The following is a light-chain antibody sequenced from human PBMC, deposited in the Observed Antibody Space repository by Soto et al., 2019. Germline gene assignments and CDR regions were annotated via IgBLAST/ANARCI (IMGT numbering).Light chain of an antibody. CDR3: QQYGRSPYT. J-gene: IGKJ2*01. CDR1: ERVRSRY. V-gene: IGKV3-20*01. CDR2: GAS. Sequence: DIELTQSPGTLSLSPGDRATLACRASERVRSRYLSWHQQKPGHAPRLLIYGASCRATVSTDRFSGSGSGTDFTLGISKHEAEDFDVCHYQQYGRSPYTFGQGTKVELK.